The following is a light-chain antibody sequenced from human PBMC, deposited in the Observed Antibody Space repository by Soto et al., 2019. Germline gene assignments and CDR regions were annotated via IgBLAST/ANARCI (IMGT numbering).Light chain of an antibody. Sequence: EIVLTQSPDTLSLSPGERAILSCRASQSVSSSLAWFQQRPGQAPRLLIYDASNRATGIPARFSGSGSGTDFTLTISSLEPEDFAVYYCQQRSNWPRTFGQGTKVDIK. V-gene: IGKV3-11*01. CDR2: DAS. CDR3: QQRSNWPRT. CDR1: QSVSSS. J-gene: IGKJ1*01.